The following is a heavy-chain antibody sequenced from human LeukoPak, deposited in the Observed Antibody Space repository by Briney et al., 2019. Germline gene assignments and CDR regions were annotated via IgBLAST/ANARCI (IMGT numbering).Heavy chain of an antibody. V-gene: IGHV3-23*01. Sequence: GGSLRLSCAASGFTFSGFAMTWVRPAPGKGREWVSSIGSDSKTHYSESVKGRFAISRDNSKSTLFLQMNSLRAEDTAVYYCARESVYCSGTSCPFDYWGQGTLVTVSS. CDR1: GFTFSGFA. CDR2: SIGSDSKT. CDR3: ARESVYCSGTSCPFDY. D-gene: IGHD2-2*01. J-gene: IGHJ4*02.